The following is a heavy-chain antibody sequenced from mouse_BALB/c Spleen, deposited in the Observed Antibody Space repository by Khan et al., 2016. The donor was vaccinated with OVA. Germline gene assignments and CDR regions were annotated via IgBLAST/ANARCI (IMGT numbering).Heavy chain of an antibody. D-gene: IGHD2-10*01. Sequence: QVQLQQSGPGLVAPSQSLSITCTISGFSLTNYGVHWVRQPPGKGLEWLVVIWSDGSTTYNSALKSRLSISKDNSKNQVFLKMNSLQTDDTDMYYCARQPYYHYYIMDYWGQGTSVTVSS. J-gene: IGHJ4*01. CDR1: GFSLTNYG. CDR2: IWSDGST. CDR3: ARQPYYHYYIMDY. V-gene: IGHV2-6-1*01.